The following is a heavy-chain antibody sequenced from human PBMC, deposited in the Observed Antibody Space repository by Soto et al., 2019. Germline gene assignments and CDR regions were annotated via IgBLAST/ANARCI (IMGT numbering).Heavy chain of an antibody. J-gene: IGHJ3*02. Sequence: GGFLRLSCAASGGTCISYSMNWVRQAPGKGLEWVSSISSSSSYIYYADSVKGRFTISRDNAKNSLYLQMNSLRAEDTAVYYCAREDLSDAFDIWGQGTMVTVSS. CDR2: ISSSSSYI. CDR1: GGTCISYS. CDR3: AREDLSDAFDI. V-gene: IGHV3-21*01.